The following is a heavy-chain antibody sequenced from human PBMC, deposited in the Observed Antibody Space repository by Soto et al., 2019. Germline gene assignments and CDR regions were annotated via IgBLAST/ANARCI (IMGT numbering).Heavy chain of an antibody. CDR3: ARALGYYYDSIGYYRENNYYCGMDF. D-gene: IGHD3-22*01. CDR2: MNPNSGNT. J-gene: IGHJ6*02. CDR1: GYTFTSYD. V-gene: IGHV1-8*01. Sequence: ASVKVSCKASGYTFTSYDINWVRQATGQGLEWMGWMNPNSGNTGYAQKFQGRVTMTRNTSISTAYMELSSLSSEDTAVYYCARALGYYYDSIGYYRENNYYCGMDFWGQGTTVTVSS.